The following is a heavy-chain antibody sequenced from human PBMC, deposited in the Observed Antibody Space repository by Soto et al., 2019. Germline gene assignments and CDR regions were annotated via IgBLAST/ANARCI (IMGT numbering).Heavy chain of an antibody. CDR1: GYSFTSYW. D-gene: IGHD6-19*01. CDR3: ARPFDTSGWYDH. J-gene: IGHJ5*02. CDR2: IYPGDSDT. Sequence: GESLKISCKGSGYSFTSYWIAWVRQMPGKGLECMGIIYPGDSDTRYSPSFEGQVTISADKSINTAYLQWSSLKASDSAMYYCARPFDTSGWYDHWGQGTLVTVSS. V-gene: IGHV5-51*01.